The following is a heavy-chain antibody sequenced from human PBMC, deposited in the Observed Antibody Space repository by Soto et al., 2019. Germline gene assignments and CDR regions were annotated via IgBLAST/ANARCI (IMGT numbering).Heavy chain of an antibody. V-gene: IGHV4-59*01. CDR2: IYYSATT. J-gene: IGHJ5*02. CDR1: GGSISSYY. Sequence: QVQLQESGPGLVKPSETLSLTCTVSGGSISSYYWSWIRQPPGKGLEWIGYIYYSATTNYNPSLTSPVTISVDTSRNQFSLMLPSVTAADTAVYYCARALWGPAGPINWFDPWGQGPLVTVSS. CDR3: ARALWGPAGPINWFDP. D-gene: IGHD2-2*01.